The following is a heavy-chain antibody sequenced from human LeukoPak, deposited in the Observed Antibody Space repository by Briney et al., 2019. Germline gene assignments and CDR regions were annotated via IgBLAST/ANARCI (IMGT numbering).Heavy chain of an antibody. Sequence: PQTLSLTCTVSSGSISSGDYYWSWIRQPPGKGLEWIGYIYYSGSTYYNPSLKSRVTISVDTSKNQFSLKLSSVTAADTAVYYCARGSYESSSWFDPWGQGTLVTVSS. CDR1: SGSISSGDYY. D-gene: IGHD3-22*01. J-gene: IGHJ5*02. V-gene: IGHV4-30-4*01. CDR3: ARGSYESSSWFDP. CDR2: IYYSGST.